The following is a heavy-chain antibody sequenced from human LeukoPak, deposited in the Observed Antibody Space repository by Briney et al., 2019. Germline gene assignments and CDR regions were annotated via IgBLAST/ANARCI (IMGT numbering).Heavy chain of an antibody. CDR1: GVTGTSSY. D-gene: IGHD4-11*01. CDR2: IYSGGDT. Sequence: GGSLRLSCEVSGVTGTSSYMSWVRQAPGKGLEWVSVIYSGGDTYYADSVKGRCTVSRDISKNTLYLQMNSLRAEDTAVYYCARGNTGYNSNWGRDFDCWGQGTLVTVSS. V-gene: IGHV3-66*01. J-gene: IGHJ4*02. CDR3: ARGNTGYNSNWGRDFDC.